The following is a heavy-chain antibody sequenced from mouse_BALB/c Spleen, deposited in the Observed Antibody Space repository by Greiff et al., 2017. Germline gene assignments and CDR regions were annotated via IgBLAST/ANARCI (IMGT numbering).Heavy chain of an antibody. CDR1: GYSFTGYF. CDR2: INPYNGDT. CDR3: AREGVYGNSWFAY. J-gene: IGHJ3*01. V-gene: IGHV1-20*02. D-gene: IGHD2-10*02. Sequence: EVKLQESGPELVKPGASVKISCKASGYSFTGYFMNWVMQSHGKSLEWIGRINPYNGDTFYNQKFKGKATLTVDKSSSTAHVELRSLASEDSAVYYCAREGVYGNSWFAYWGQGTLVTVSA.